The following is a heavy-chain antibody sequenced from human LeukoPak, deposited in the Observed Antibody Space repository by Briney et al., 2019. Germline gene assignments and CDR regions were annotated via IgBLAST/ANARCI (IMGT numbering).Heavy chain of an antibody. Sequence: GGSLRLSCAASGFIFSSYAMSWVRQAPGKGLEWVSAISGSGGSTYYADSVKGRFTISRDNSKSTLYLQMNSLRAEDTAVYYCAKVDTSGWYNYWGQGTLVTVSS. CDR2: ISGSGGST. CDR1: GFIFSSYA. J-gene: IGHJ4*02. V-gene: IGHV3-23*01. D-gene: IGHD6-19*01. CDR3: AKVDTSGWYNY.